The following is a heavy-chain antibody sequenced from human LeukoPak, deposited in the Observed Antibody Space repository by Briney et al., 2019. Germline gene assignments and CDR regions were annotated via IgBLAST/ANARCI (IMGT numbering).Heavy chain of an antibody. CDR1: GFTFRSYW. Sequence: GGSLRLSCAASGFTFRSYWMNWVRQAPGKGLEWVSVIYSGGSTYYADSVKGRFTISRDNSKNTLYLQMNSLRDEDTAVYYCARDEGANYYGSGSYRHWGQGTLVTVSS. J-gene: IGHJ4*02. CDR2: IYSGGST. V-gene: IGHV3-53*01. CDR3: ARDEGANYYGSGSYRH. D-gene: IGHD3-10*01.